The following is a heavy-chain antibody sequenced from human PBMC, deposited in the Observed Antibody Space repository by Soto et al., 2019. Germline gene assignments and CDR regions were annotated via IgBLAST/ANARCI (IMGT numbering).Heavy chain of an antibody. V-gene: IGHV3-21*01. Sequence: EVQLVESGGGLVEPGGSLRLSCAASGFTFSTYSINWVRQAPGKGLEWVSSITSSSNYIYYTDSVEGRFTISRDNAKSSLYLQMNSLRVEDTAVYYCGRDTNFYASGSGVDYWGQGTLVTVSS. CDR1: GFTFSTYS. J-gene: IGHJ4*02. D-gene: IGHD3-10*01. CDR3: GRDTNFYASGSGVDY. CDR2: ITSSSNYI.